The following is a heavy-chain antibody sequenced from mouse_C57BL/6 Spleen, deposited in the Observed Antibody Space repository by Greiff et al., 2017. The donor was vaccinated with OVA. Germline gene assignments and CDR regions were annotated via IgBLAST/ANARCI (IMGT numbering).Heavy chain of an antibody. CDR2: INPNNGGT. V-gene: IGHV1-18*01. Sequence: VQLQQSGPELVKPGASVKIPCKASGYTFTDYNMDWVKQSHGKSLEWIGDINPNNGGTIYNQKFKGKATLTVDKSSSTAYMELRSLTSEDTAVYYCARRGWLLGFAYWGQGTLVTVSA. CDR3: ARRGWLLGFAY. D-gene: IGHD2-3*01. J-gene: IGHJ3*01. CDR1: GYTFTDYN.